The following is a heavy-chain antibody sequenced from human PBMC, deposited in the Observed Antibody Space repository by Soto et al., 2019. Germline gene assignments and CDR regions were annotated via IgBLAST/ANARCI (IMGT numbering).Heavy chain of an antibody. V-gene: IGHV1-69*13. CDR2: IIPIYGTA. Sequence: ASVKVSCKASGGTFSSYAISWVRQAPGQGLEWMGGIIPIYGTANYAQKLQGRVTITADESTSTAYMELSSLRSEDTAVYYCARDGAGFYAFGGHGYYYGMDVWGQGTTVPVSS. CDR3: ARDGAGFYAFGGHGYYYGMDV. CDR1: GGTFSSYA. D-gene: IGHD3-10*01. J-gene: IGHJ6*02.